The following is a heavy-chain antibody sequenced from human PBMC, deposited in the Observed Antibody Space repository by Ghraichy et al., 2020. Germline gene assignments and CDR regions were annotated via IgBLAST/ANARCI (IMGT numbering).Heavy chain of an antibody. D-gene: IGHD1-14*01. CDR3: VRGTLVLNRVTYYYKYHGMGV. J-gene: IGHJ6*02. Sequence: SQTLSLTCAISGDSVSNNSASWNWIRQSPSRGLEWLGRTYHRSKWYNDYAESVKSRITIKPDTSKNQITLQLTSVSPADTAVYYCVRGTLVLNRVTYYYKYHGMGVWGLGTTVIVSS. CDR2: TYHRSKWYN. CDR1: GDSVSNNSAS. V-gene: IGHV6-1*01.